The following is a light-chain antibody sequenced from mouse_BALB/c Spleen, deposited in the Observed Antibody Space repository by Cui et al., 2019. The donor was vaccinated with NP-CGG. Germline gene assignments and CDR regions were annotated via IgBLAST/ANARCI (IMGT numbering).Light chain of an antibody. CDR1: YGAVTTNNY. CDR3: ALWYSNHWV. Sequence: QAVVTQESALPTSPGAPVTLTLPSSYGAVTTNNYANWVQEKPDHLFTGLIGGTNNRVPGVPGRFSSSLIGDKAALTITGAKTEDEAVYFCALWYSNHWVFGGGTKLTVL. V-gene: IGLV1*01. CDR2: GTN. J-gene: IGLJ1*01.